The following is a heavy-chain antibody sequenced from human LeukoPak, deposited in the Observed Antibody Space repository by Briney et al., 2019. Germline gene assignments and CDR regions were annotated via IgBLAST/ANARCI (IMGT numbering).Heavy chain of an antibody. J-gene: IGHJ5*02. Sequence: SVKVSCKASGGTFSSYAISWVRQAPGQGLEWMGGIIPIFGTANYAQKFQGRVTITADESTSTAYMELSSLRSEDTAVYYCATSIAVAGMDWFDPWGQGTLVTVSS. CDR3: ATSIAVAGMDWFDP. CDR2: IIPIFGTA. V-gene: IGHV1-69*01. D-gene: IGHD6-19*01. CDR1: GGTFSSYA.